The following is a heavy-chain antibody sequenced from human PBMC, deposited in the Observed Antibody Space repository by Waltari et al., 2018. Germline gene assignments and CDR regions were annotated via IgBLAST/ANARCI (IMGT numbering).Heavy chain of an antibody. Sequence: QVQLQESGPSLLKPSETLSLICTVSGGSISGFYWSWVRQPPGKGLDWIGYIYYTGSTNFTPSLKSHVTMTVDTSKNQFSLKLSSVTAADTAFYYCARGGGGDWEWFDPWGQGTLVTVSS. J-gene: IGHJ5*02. CDR2: IYYTGST. CDR3: ARGGGGDWEWFDP. D-gene: IGHD2-21*02. V-gene: IGHV4-59*01. CDR1: GGSISGFY.